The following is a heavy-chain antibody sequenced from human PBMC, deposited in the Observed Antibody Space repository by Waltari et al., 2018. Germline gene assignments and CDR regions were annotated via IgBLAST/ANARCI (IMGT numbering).Heavy chain of an antibody. CDR1: GDSINNYY. CDR2: IAYHGRT. CDR3: GRSYDFWSGYPLDY. V-gene: IGHV4-59*01. J-gene: IGHJ4*02. D-gene: IGHD3-3*01. Sequence: QVQLPESGPGLVKPSETLSLTCAASGDSINNYYWNWIRQPPGKELEWIGYIAYHGRTNYNPSLKSRVTISVDTSKTQFSLKLTSVTAADTAVYYCGRSYDFWSGYPLDYWGPGSLVTVSS.